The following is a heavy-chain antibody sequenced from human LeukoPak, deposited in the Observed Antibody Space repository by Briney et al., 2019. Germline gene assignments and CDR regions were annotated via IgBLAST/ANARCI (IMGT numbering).Heavy chain of an antibody. Sequence: PGGSQRLSCAASGFTFSDYYMSWIRQAPGKGLEWVSYISSSGSTIYYADSVKGRFTISRDNAKNSLYLQMNSLRAEDTAVYYCARDPAYYYYYGMDVWGQGTTVTVSS. CDR3: ARDPAYYYYYGMDV. CDR2: ISSSGSTI. V-gene: IGHV3-11*01. CDR1: GFTFSDYY. J-gene: IGHJ6*02.